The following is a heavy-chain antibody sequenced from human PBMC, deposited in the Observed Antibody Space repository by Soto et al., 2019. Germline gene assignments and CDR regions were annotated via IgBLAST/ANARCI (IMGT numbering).Heavy chain of an antibody. CDR2: IFYTGST. Sequence: SETLSLTSRVSGGSISRSSYYWNWIRQPPEKGLEWIGSIFYTGSTYYNPSLKSRLTISIDTPKKQVSLKLTSVSAADTAVYFCAYGSGSFDYWGQGILVTVSS. J-gene: IGHJ4*01. D-gene: IGHD3-10*01. CDR1: GGSISRSSYY. V-gene: IGHV4-39*01. CDR3: AYGSGSFDY.